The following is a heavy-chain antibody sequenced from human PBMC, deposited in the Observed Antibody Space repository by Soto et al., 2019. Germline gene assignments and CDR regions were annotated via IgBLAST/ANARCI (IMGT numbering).Heavy chain of an antibody. J-gene: IGHJ6*02. D-gene: IGHD3-16*01. CDR3: ARDLGGSTTLKYYYYGMDV. CDR2: ISAYNGNT. CDR1: GYTFTSYG. V-gene: IGHV1-18*01. Sequence: QVQLVQSGAEVKKPGASVKVSCKASGYTFTSYGISWVRQAPGQGLEWMGWISAYNGNTNYAQKLQGRVTMTTDTATSTAYMELRSLRSDDTAVYYCARDLGGSTTLKYYYYGMDVWGQGTTVTVSS.